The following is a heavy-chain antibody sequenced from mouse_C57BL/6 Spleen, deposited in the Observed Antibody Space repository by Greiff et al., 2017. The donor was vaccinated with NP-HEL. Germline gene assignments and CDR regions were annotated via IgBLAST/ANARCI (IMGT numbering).Heavy chain of an antibody. CDR1: GYTFTSYW. CDR3: ARERDYGSYWYFDV. D-gene: IGHD1-1*01. Sequence: QVQLQQPGAELVKPGASVKLSCKASGYTFTSYWMHWVKQRPGQGLEWIGMIHPNSGSTNYNEKFKSKATLTVDKSSSTAYMQLSSLTSEDSAVYYWARERDYGSYWYFDVWGTGTTVTVSS. V-gene: IGHV1-64*01. CDR2: IHPNSGST. J-gene: IGHJ1*03.